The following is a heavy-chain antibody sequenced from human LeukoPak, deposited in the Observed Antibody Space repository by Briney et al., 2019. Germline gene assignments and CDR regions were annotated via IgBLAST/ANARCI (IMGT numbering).Heavy chain of an antibody. CDR2: ITSSNSYI. J-gene: IGHJ5*02. Sequence: GGSLRLSCAASGFTFCTYSMNWVRKAPGKGVEWVSSITSSNSYIHYADSVKGRFTISRDNAKNSLYLQMNSLRAEDTAIYYCTRDQNFYGSGRGFDPWGQGTLVTVSS. CDR3: TRDQNFYGSGRGFDP. D-gene: IGHD3-10*01. V-gene: IGHV3-21*01. CDR1: GFTFCTYS.